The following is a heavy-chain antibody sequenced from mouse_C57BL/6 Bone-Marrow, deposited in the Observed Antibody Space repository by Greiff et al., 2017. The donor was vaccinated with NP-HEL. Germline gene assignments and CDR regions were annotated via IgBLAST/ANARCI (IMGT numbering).Heavy chain of an antibody. CDR3: ARWDYDGDV. J-gene: IGHJ1*03. D-gene: IGHD2-4*01. V-gene: IGHV1-82*01. Sequence: QVQLQQSGPELVKPGASVKISCKASGYAFSSSWMNWVKQRPGKGLEWIGRIYPGDGDTNYNGKFKGKATLTADKSSSTAYMQLSSLTSEDSAVYFCARWDYDGDVWGTGTTVTVSS. CDR1: GYAFSSSW. CDR2: IYPGDGDT.